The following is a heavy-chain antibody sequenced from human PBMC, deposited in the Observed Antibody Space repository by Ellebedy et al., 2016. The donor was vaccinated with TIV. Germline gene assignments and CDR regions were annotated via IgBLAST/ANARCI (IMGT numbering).Heavy chain of an antibody. Sequence: SETLSLTCTVSGGSISSYYWSWIRQPPGKGLEWIGYIYYSGSTNYNPSLKSRVTISVDTSKNQFSLKLSSVTAADTAVYYCARDGMVRGDPFDYWGQGTLVTVSS. CDR1: GGSISSYY. CDR2: IYYSGST. D-gene: IGHD3-10*01. J-gene: IGHJ4*02. CDR3: ARDGMVRGDPFDY. V-gene: IGHV4-59*01.